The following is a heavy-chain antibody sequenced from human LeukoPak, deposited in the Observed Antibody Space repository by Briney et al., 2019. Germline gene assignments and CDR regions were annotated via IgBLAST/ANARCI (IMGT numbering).Heavy chain of an antibody. V-gene: IGHV1-18*01. Sequence: ASVKVSCKASGYTFTSYGISWVRQAPGQGLEWMGWISAYNGNTNYAQKLQGRVTMTTDTSTSTAYMELRSLRPDDTALYYCARARYSGNYQPYYFDYWGQGTLVTVSS. CDR2: ISAYNGNT. J-gene: IGHJ4*02. CDR3: ARARYSGNYQPYYFDY. CDR1: GYTFTSYG. D-gene: IGHD1-26*01.